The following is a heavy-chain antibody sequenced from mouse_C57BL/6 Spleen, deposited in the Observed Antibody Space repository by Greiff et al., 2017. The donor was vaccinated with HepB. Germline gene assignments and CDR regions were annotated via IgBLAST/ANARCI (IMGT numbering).Heavy chain of an antibody. J-gene: IGHJ2*01. Sequence: QVQLQQPGAELVRPGSSVKLSCKASGYTFTSYWMHWVKQRPIQGLEWIGNIDPSDSETHYNQKFKDKATLTVDTSSSTAYMQLSSLTSEDSAVYYCARSGYYYGSSYVGNFDYWGQGTTLTVSS. CDR2: IDPSDSET. D-gene: IGHD1-1*01. V-gene: IGHV1-52*01. CDR1: GYTFTSYW. CDR3: ARSGYYYGSSYVGNFDY.